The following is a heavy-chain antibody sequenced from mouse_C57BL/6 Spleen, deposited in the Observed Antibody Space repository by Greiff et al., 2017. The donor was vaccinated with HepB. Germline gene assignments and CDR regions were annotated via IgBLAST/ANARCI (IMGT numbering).Heavy chain of an antibody. CDR3: TGGTTVVGDYYAMDY. D-gene: IGHD1-1*01. CDR1: GFTFSNYW. CDR2: IRLKSDNYAT. Sequence: DVMLVESGGGLVQPGGSMKLSCVASGFTFSNYWMNWVRQSPEKGLEWVAQIRLKSDNYATHYAESVKGRFTISRDDSKSSVYLQMNNLRAEDTGIYYCTGGTTVVGDYYAMDYWGQGTSVTVSS. V-gene: IGHV6-3*01. J-gene: IGHJ4*01.